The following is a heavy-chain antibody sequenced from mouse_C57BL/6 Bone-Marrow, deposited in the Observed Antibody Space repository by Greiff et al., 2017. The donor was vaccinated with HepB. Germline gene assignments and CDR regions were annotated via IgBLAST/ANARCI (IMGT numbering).Heavy chain of an antibody. V-gene: IGHV1-77*01. D-gene: IGHD1-1*01. CDR2: IGPGSGST. CDR3: ARKANYGSSYENYAMDY. Sequence: QVQLKQSGAELVKPGASVKISCKASGYTFTDSYINWVKQRPGQGLEWVGKIGPGSGSTYYNEKFKGKATLTADKSSSTAYMQLSSLTSEDSAVYFCARKANYGSSYENYAMDYWGQGTSVTVSS. CDR1: GYTFTDSY. J-gene: IGHJ4*01.